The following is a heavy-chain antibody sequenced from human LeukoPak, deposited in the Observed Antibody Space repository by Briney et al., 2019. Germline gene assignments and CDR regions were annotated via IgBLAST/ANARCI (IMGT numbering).Heavy chain of an antibody. Sequence: GGSLRLSCAASGFTFSNYGIHWVRQAPGKGLEWVAFIGYDGTNKYYAGSVKGRFIISRDNSKSTVYLQMNSLRTEDTAVYYCVKRGGDSGFDYWGQGALVTVSS. CDR3: VKRGGDSGFDY. CDR1: GFTFSNYG. D-gene: IGHD3-16*01. V-gene: IGHV3-30*02. CDR2: IGYDGTNK. J-gene: IGHJ4*02.